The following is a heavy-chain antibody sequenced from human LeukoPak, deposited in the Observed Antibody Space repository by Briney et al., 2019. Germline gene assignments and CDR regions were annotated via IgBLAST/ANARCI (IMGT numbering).Heavy chain of an antibody. Sequence: GASVRVSCKASGYTFTGYYMHWVRQAPGQGLEWMGWINPNSGGTNYAQKFQGRVTMNRDRSISTAYMELSRLRSHDTAVYYCARDYSDSSSQSDYWGQGTLVTASS. J-gene: IGHJ4*02. D-gene: IGHD3-22*01. V-gene: IGHV1-2*02. CDR1: GYTFTGYY. CDR3: ARDYSDSSSQSDY. CDR2: INPNSGGT.